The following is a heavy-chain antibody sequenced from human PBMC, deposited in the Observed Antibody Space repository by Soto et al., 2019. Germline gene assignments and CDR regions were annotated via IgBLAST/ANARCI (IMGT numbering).Heavy chain of an antibody. D-gene: IGHD3-22*01. V-gene: IGHV1-69*01. CDR2: TIPVIGPA. CDR3: ARSLGTMRAGPPRRETSGGLDP. J-gene: IGHJ5*02. Sequence: QVQLVQSGAEVKRPGSSEKLSCKASGGTFTYYGISWVRQAPGHGIQWMGGTIPVIGPATYAQKFQGRVTITADQSPSRSYMELSSLGSEDTALYSCARSLGTMRAGPPRRETSGGLDPWCQGTLVTVSS. CDR1: GGTFTYYG.